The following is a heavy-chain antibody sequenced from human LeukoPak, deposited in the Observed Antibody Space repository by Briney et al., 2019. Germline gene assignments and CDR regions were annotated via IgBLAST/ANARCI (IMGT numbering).Heavy chain of an antibody. Sequence: PGRSLRLSCAASGFTFSSYAMHWVRQASGKGLEWVAVISYDGSNKYYADSVKGRFTISRDNSKNTLYPQMNSLRAEDTAVYYCARSPRPNPRGQANYWGQGTLVTVSS. V-gene: IGHV3-30-3*01. CDR3: ARSPRPNPRGQANY. J-gene: IGHJ4*02. D-gene: IGHD3-10*01. CDR2: ISYDGSNK. CDR1: GFTFSSYA.